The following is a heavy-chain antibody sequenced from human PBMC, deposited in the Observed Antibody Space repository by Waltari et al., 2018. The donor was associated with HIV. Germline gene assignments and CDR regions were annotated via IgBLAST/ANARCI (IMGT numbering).Heavy chain of an antibody. CDR2: IDSDGKII. CDR1: GFSFIDSW. J-gene: IGHJ4*02. CDR3: ARAKWLGIYDYVW. Sequence: EVQLVESGGGLVQLGGSLRLSCTTSGFSFIDSWMHWVRQSPGKGLVWLSRIDSDGKIIGYADSVKGRFTISRDNAKNTLYLQLNSLRVEDTAVYFCARAKWLGIYDYVWGGQGTLVTVAS. D-gene: IGHD3-16*01. V-gene: IGHV3-74*01.